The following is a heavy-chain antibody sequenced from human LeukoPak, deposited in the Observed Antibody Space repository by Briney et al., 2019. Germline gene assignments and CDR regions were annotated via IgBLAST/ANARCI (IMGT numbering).Heavy chain of an antibody. J-gene: IGHJ6*02. CDR1: GFTVSSNY. V-gene: IGHV3-53*01. CDR2: IFSGGTT. Sequence: QAGGSLRLSGAASGFTVSSNYMSWVRQPPGKGLEWVSVIFSGGTTYYADSVKGRFTISRDNSKNTLYLQMNSLRAEDTAVYYCAREGNYYDMDVWGQGTTVTVSS. CDR3: AREGNYYDMDV.